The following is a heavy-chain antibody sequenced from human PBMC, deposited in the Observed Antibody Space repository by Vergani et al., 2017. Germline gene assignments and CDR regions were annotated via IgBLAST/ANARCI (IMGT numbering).Heavy chain of an antibody. CDR3: ARDRSGQWLVPGFTRYYDYGMDV. Sequence: QVQLVESGGGLVKPGGSLRLSCAASGFTFSDYYMSWIRQAPGKGLEWVSYISSSGSTLYYADSVKGRFTISRDNAKNSLYLQMNSLRAEDTAVYYGARDRSGQWLVPGFTRYYDYGMDVWGQGTTVTVSS. J-gene: IGHJ6*01. CDR2: ISSSGSTL. D-gene: IGHD6-19*01. V-gene: IGHV3-11*01. CDR1: GFTFSDYY.